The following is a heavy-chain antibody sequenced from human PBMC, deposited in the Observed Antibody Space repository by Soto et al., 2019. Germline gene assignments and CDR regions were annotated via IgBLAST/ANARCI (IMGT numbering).Heavy chain of an antibody. CDR1: GGSFSGYY. D-gene: IGHD5-18*01. CDR2: INHSGST. V-gene: IGHV4-34*01. Sequence: SETLSLTCAVYGGSFSGYYWSWIRQPPGKGLEWIGEINHSGSTNYNPSLKSRVTISVDTSKNQFSLKLSSVTAADTAVYYCARDGYSYGYGDYWGQGTLVTVSS. CDR3: ARDGYSYGYGDY. J-gene: IGHJ4*02.